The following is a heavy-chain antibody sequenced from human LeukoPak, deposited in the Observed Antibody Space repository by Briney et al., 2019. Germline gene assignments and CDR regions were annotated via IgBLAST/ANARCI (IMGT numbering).Heavy chain of an antibody. V-gene: IGHV4-34*01. J-gene: IGHJ4*02. Sequence: ASETLSLTCAVYGGSFSGYYWSWIRQPPGKGLEWIGEINHSGSTNYNPSLKSRVTISVDTSKNQFSLKLSSVTAADTAVYYCARVGAPSNDDSSGYQVDYWGQGTLVTVSS. CDR3: ARVGAPSNDDSSGYQVDY. CDR1: GGSFSGYY. CDR2: INHSGST. D-gene: IGHD3-22*01.